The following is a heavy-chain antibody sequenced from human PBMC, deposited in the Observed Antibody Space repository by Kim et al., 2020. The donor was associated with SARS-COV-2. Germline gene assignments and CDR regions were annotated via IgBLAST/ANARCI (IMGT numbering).Heavy chain of an antibody. Sequence: ASVKVSCKASGYTFTSYGISWVRQAPGQGLEWMGWISAYNGNTNYAQKLQGRVTMTTDTSTSTAYMELRSLRSDDTAVYYCARGGYCSGGSCYYYYYGMDVWGQGTTVTVSS. V-gene: IGHV1-18*01. CDR3: ARGGYCSGGSCYYYYYGMDV. CDR2: ISAYNGNT. J-gene: IGHJ6*02. CDR1: GYTFTSYG. D-gene: IGHD2-15*01.